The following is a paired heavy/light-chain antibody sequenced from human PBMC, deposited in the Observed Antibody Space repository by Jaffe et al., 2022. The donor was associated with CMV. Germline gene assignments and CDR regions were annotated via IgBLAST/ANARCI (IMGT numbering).Light chain of an antibody. J-gene: IGLJ2*01. CDR2: DND. V-gene: IGLV1-51*01. Sequence: QSVLTQPPSVSAAPGQRVTISCSGSISNIGKNYVSWYKQVPGTAPKLLIFDNDKRPSGIPDRFSGSKSGTSATLGITGLQIEDEADFYCGTWETSLGGVVFGGGTKLTVL. CDR3: GTWETSLGGVV. CDR1: ISNIGKNY.
Heavy chain of an antibody. V-gene: IGHV3-49*05. CDR2: IKQEVYGATT. CDR3: TRNRLRYLDDCFDH. J-gene: IGHJ4*02. D-gene: IGHD3-9*01. Sequence: EVQLVESGGGLAKPGTSLRLSCTASGFTFGDYSMSWFRQAPGRALEWVGLIKQEVYGATTEYAASVKGRFAISRDDSKSIAYLQMSSLKAEDTAVYFCTRNRLRYLDDCFDHWGQGTLVTVSS. CDR1: GFTFGDYS.